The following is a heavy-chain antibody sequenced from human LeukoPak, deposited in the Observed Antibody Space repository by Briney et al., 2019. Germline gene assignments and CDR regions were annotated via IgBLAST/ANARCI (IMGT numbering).Heavy chain of an antibody. CDR3: AKEGDVLRYFDWLLANFDY. D-gene: IGHD3-9*01. CDR2: ISGSGGST. CDR1: GFTFSSYA. J-gene: IGHJ4*02. Sequence: GGSLRLSCAASGFTFSSYAMSWVRQAPGKGLEWVSAISGSGGSTYYADSVKGRFTISRDNSKNTLYLQMNSLRAGDTAVYYCAKEGDVLRYFDWLLANFDYWGQGTLVTVSS. V-gene: IGHV3-23*01.